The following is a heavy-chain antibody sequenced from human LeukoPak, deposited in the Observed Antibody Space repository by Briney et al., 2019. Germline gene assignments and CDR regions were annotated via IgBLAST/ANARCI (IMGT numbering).Heavy chain of an antibody. J-gene: IGHJ4*02. D-gene: IGHD3-22*01. CDR1: GGSISSYY. Sequence: SETLSLTCTVSGGSISSYYWSWIRQPPGKGLEWIGYIYYSGSTNYNPSLKSRVTISVDTSKNQFSLKLSSVTAADTAVYYCARQYYDSSGYYYLRLGYWGQGTLVTVSS. CDR3: ARQYYDSSGYYYLRLGY. V-gene: IGHV4-59*08. CDR2: IYYSGST.